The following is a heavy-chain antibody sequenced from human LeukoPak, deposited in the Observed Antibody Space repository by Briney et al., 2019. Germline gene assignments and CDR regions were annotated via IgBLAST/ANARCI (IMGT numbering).Heavy chain of an antibody. D-gene: IGHD6-6*01. CDR2: IIPMFGIA. CDR1: GGTFSRYA. J-gene: IGHJ4*02. Sequence: GASVKVSCKASGGTFSRYAISWVRQAPGQGLEWMGGIIPMFGIANYAQKFQGRVTITADESTSTAYMGLSSLRSEDTAVYYCARVGLAAPGNVENYWGQGTLVTVSS. V-gene: IGHV1-69*13. CDR3: ARVGLAAPGNVENY.